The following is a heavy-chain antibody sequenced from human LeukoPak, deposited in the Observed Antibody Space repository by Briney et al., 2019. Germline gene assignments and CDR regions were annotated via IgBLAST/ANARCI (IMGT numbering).Heavy chain of an antibody. Sequence: GGSLRLSCATFGFAFSDYWMTWVRQVPGKGLEWVANINREGNEKYYVDSVKGRFTISRDNAKNSVDLQMDSLRVEDTAVYYCARVGTWELQRVFDFWGQGNMFTVSS. J-gene: IGHJ4*02. CDR2: INREGNEK. D-gene: IGHD1-26*01. V-gene: IGHV3-7*01. CDR3: ARVGTWELQRVFDF. CDR1: GFAFSDYW.